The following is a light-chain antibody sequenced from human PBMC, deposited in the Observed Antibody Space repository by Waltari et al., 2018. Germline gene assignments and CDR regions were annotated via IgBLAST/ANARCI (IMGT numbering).Light chain of an antibody. CDR2: GAS. CDR1: QSVSSNY. J-gene: IGKJ1*01. V-gene: IGKV3-20*01. CDR3: QQYGTART. Sequence: EIVLTQSPDTLSLSPGGRATLSCRASQSVSSNYFAWYQQQPGQAPRLLIYGASNRATGIPDRFSGRGSGTDFTLTISRLEPEDSAVDYCQQYGTARTFGRGTKVEIK.